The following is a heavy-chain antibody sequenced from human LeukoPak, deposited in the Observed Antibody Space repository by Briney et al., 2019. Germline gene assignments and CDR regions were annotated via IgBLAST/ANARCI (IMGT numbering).Heavy chain of an antibody. J-gene: IGHJ6*02. CDR1: GFTFSNSG. Sequence: PGRSLRLSCAASGFTFSNSGMHWVRQAPGKGLEWVAVISSGGTNKYYADSVKGRFTISRDNSKNTVYLQMNSLRDDDTAVYYCARDRPGGGINGMDVWGQGTTVTVSS. CDR3: ARDRPGGGINGMDV. CDR2: ISSGGTNK. D-gene: IGHD3-16*01. V-gene: IGHV3-30*03.